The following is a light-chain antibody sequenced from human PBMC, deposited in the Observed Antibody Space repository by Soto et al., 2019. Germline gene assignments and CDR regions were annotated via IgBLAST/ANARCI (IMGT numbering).Light chain of an antibody. CDR3: AAWDDTLNGHV. J-gene: IGLJ1*01. CDR1: SSNIGSNT. Sequence: QSVLTQPPSASGTPGQRVTISCSGSSSNIGSNTVNWYQQLPGTAPKLLIYSNNQRPSGVPDRFSGSKSGTSASLAISGLQSEEEADYYCAAWDDTLNGHVFGPGTEVTVL. CDR2: SNN. V-gene: IGLV1-44*01.